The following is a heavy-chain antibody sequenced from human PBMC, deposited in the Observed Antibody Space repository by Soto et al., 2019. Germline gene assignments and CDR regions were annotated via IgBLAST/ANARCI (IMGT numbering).Heavy chain of an antibody. J-gene: IGHJ5*02. V-gene: IGHV4-59*12. CDR1: GGSISSYY. D-gene: IGHD2-2*01. Sequence: SETVSLTCTVSGGSISSYYWSWIRQPPGKGLEWIGYIYYSGSTNYNPSLKSRVTISVDTSKNQFSLKLSSVTAADTAVYYCARGPGQLLRNWFDPWGQGTLVTVSS. CDR3: ARGPGQLLRNWFDP. CDR2: IYYSGST.